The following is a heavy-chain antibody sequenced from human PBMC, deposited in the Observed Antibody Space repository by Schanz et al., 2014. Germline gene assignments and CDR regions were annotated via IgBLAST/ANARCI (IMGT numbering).Heavy chain of an antibody. V-gene: IGHV3-7*03. CDR2: IKQDESER. D-gene: IGHD2-2*01. J-gene: IGHJ4*02. CDR3: VKEGTVVSGYPRDH. Sequence: EVQLVESGGGLVQPGGSLRLSCAASGFTFSTYWMSWVRQAPGKGLEWVANIKQDESERSYVDSVKGRFTISRDNAKNSLYLQMTGLRAEDTAVYYCVKEGTVVSGYPRDHWGQGTLVTVSS. CDR1: GFTFSTYW.